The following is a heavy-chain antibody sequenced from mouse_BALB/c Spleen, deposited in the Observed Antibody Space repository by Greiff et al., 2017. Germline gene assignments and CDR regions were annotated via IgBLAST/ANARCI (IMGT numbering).Heavy chain of an antibody. D-gene: IGHD1-1*01. CDR2: ISNGGGST. CDR1: GFTFSSYT. V-gene: IGHV5-12-2*01. Sequence: EVKVVESGGGLVQPGGSLKLSCAASGFTFSSYTMSWVRQTPEKRLEWVAYISNGGGSTYYPDTVKGRFTISRDNAKNTLYLQMSSLKSEDTAMYYCARLLGLMDYWGQGTSVTVSS. J-gene: IGHJ4*01. CDR3: ARLLGLMDY.